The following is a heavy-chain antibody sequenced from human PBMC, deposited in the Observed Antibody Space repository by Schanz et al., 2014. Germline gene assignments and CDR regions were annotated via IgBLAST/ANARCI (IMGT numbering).Heavy chain of an antibody. CDR3: VRVSFADPRLYRGMDRDIDY. CDR2: ISTSGTYM. V-gene: IGHV3-21*01. J-gene: IGHJ4*02. Sequence: VQLVDSGGGLVKPGGSLRLSCAASGFTFSSYAMTWVRQAPGRGLEWVSSISTSGTYMYIADSLKGRLTISRDDAKKSMYLQMNNLRAEDTAVYYCVRVSFADPRLYRGMDRDIDYWGQGTLVTVSS. D-gene: IGHD5-18*01. CDR1: GFTFSSYA.